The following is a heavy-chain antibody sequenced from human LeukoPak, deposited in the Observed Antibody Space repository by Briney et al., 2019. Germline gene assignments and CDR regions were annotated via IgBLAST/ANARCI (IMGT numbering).Heavy chain of an antibody. J-gene: IGHJ4*02. V-gene: IGHV3-23*01. CDR1: GFIFSSFA. CDR2: ITSNGGNT. Sequence: GGSLRLSCPASGFIFSSFAMSWVRQAPGKGLEWVSTITSNGGNTYHADSVKGRFTISRDNSKNTLFLQMNSLRAEDTAVYYCAKGRSGTPNSWGQGTLVIVSS. CDR3: AKGRSGTPNS. D-gene: IGHD2-15*01.